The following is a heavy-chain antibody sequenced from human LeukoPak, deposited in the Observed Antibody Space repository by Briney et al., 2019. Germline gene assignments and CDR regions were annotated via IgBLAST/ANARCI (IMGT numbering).Heavy chain of an antibody. CDR2: ISSSSSTI. J-gene: IGHJ5*02. CDR3: ASDSSGYYHNWFDP. Sequence: PGGSLRLSCAASGFTFSSYSMNWVGQAPGKGLEWVAYISSSSSTIYYADSVKGRFTIYRDNAKNSLYLQMNSLRAEDTAVYYCASDSSGYYHNWFDPWGQGTLVTVSS. CDR1: GFTFSSYS. V-gene: IGHV3-48*04. D-gene: IGHD3-22*01.